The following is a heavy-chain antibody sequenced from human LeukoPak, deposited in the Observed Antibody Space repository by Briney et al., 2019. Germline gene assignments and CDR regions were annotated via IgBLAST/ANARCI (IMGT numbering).Heavy chain of an antibody. D-gene: IGHD6-19*01. J-gene: IGHJ4*02. CDR1: GGSITSGDYY. Sequence: SETLSLTCTVSGGSITSGDYYWSWIRQPPGKGLEWIGYIYYSGSTYYNPSLKSRVTISVDTSKNQFSLKLSSVTAADTAVYYCARGHFGSSGWYVGRELRAFHYWGQGTLVTVSS. CDR2: IYYSGST. CDR3: ARGHFGSSGWYVGRELRAFHY. V-gene: IGHV4-30-4*01.